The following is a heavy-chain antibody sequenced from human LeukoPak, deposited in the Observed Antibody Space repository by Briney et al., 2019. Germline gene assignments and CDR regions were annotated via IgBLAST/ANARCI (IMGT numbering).Heavy chain of an antibody. CDR3: ARDRRQWLVPSYYYYYGMDV. Sequence: MSSETLSLTCTVSGGSISSYYWSWIRQPPGKGLEWIGYIYYSGSTNYNPSLKSRVTISVDTSKNQFSLQLNSVTPEDTAVYYCARDRRQWLVPSYYYYYGMDVWGQGTTVTVSS. V-gene: IGHV4-59*12. J-gene: IGHJ6*02. CDR2: IYYSGST. CDR1: GGSISSYY. D-gene: IGHD6-19*01.